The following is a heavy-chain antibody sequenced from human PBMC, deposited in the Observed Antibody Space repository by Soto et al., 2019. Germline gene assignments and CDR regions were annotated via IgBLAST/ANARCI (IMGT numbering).Heavy chain of an antibody. D-gene: IGHD5-18*01. V-gene: IGHV4-31*02. Sequence: PSETLSLTCTVSGGSISSEGYYWSWFRQLPGKGLEWIGDIYYSGTTYHNPSLRSRLTISGDASKNQFSLKLSSVTDADTALYYCERGRGYRYGPYYFDYWGQGTLVTVSS. J-gene: IGHJ4*02. CDR1: GGSISSEGYY. CDR2: IYYSGTT. CDR3: ERGRGYRYGPYYFDY.